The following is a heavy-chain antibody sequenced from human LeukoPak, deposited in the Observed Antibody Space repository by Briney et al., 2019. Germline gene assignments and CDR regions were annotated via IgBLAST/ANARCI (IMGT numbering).Heavy chain of an antibody. J-gene: IGHJ4*02. CDR3: AIGKITMVRGVKPHYYFDY. V-gene: IGHV4-34*01. D-gene: IGHD3-10*01. CDR2: INHSGST. Sequence: SETLSLTCAVYGGSFSGYYWSWIRQPPGKGLEWIGEINHSGSTNYNPPLKSRVTISVDTSKNHFSLKLSSVTAADTAVYYCAIGKITMVRGVKPHYYFDYWGQGTLVTVSS. CDR1: GGSFSGYY.